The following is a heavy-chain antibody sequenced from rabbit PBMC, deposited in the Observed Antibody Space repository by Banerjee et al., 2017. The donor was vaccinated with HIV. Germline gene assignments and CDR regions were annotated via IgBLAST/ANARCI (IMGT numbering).Heavy chain of an antibody. D-gene: IGHD2-1*01. V-gene: IGHV1S40*01. CDR1: GFSFSSGYW. Sequence: QSLEESGGDLVKPGASLTLTCTASGFSFSSGYWICWVRQAPGKGLEWIACIATGSSGSTYYASWAKGRFTISKTSSTTVTLQMTSLTAADTATYFCARDPRYDDYGDLWGQGTLVTVS. CDR3: ARDPRYDDYGDL. CDR2: IATGSSGST. J-gene: IGHJ3*01.